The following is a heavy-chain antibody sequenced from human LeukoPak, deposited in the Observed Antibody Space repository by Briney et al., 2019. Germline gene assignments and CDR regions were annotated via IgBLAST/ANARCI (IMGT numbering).Heavy chain of an antibody. CDR2: FGPEDGET. D-gene: IGHD3-16*02. Sequence: GASVKVSCKVSGYTLTELSMHWVRQAPGKGLEWMGGFGPEDGETIYAQKFQGRVTMTEDTSTDTAYMELSSLRSEDTAVYYCATDLSSDYVWGSYRHALDYWGQGTLVTVSS. CDR3: ATDLSSDYVWGSYRHALDY. J-gene: IGHJ4*02. CDR1: GYTLTELS. V-gene: IGHV1-24*01.